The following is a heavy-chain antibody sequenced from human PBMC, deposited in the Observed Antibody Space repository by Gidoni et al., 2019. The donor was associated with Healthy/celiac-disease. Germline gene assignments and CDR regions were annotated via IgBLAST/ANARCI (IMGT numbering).Heavy chain of an antibody. CDR1: GGSISSYY. V-gene: IGHV4-59*01. CDR2: IYYSGST. Sequence: QVQLQESGPGLVKPSETLSLTCTVSGGSISSYYWSWIRQPPGKGLEWIGYIYYSGSTNYNPSLKSRVTISVDTSKNQFSLKLSSVTAADTAVYYCARRSMIVGYFDYWGQGTLVTVSS. J-gene: IGHJ4*02. D-gene: IGHD3-22*01. CDR3: ARRSMIVGYFDY.